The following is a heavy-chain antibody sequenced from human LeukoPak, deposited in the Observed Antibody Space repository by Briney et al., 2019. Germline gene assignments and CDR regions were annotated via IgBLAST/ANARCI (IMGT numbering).Heavy chain of an antibody. Sequence: ASVKVSCKASGYTFTSYGISRVRQAPGQGLEWMGWISAYNGNTNYAQKLQGRVTMTTDASTSTAYMELRSLRSDDTAVYYCARGKDYYDSSGYYYWGQGTLVTVSS. CDR1: GYTFTSYG. CDR2: ISAYNGNT. CDR3: ARGKDYYDSSGYYY. J-gene: IGHJ4*02. D-gene: IGHD3-22*01. V-gene: IGHV1-18*01.